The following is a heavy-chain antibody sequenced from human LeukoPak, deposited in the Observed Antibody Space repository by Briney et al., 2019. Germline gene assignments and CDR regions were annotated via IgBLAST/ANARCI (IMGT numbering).Heavy chain of an antibody. CDR1: GFTFSDYW. J-gene: IGHJ6*02. D-gene: IGHD3-10*01. CDR2: IKPDGSEK. Sequence: PGGSLRLSCAASGFTFSDYWMTWVRQASGKGLEWVANIKPDGSEKYYVDSVEGRFTISRDNAKNSLYLQMNSLRVEDTAVYYCAAMVPYYYYGMDVWGQGTTVTVSS. CDR3: AAMVPYYYYGMDV. V-gene: IGHV3-7*01.